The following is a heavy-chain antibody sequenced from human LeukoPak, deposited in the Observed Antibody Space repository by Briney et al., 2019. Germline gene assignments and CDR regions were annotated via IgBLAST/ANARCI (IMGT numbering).Heavy chain of an antibody. CDR1: GYTFTRYG. CDR2: ISAYNGNT. V-gene: IGHV1-18*01. J-gene: IGHJ3*02. Sequence: ASVKVSCKASGYTFTRYGISWVRQAPGQGLEWMGWISAYNGNTNHAEKLQGRVTMTTDTSTSTAYMELRSLRSDDTAVYYCAEPWAGSGDAFDIWGQGTMVTVSS. D-gene: IGHD2-15*01. CDR3: AEPWAGSGDAFDI.